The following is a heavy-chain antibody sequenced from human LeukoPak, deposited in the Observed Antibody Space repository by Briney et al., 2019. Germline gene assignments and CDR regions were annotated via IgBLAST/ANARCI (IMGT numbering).Heavy chain of an antibody. Sequence: SETLSLTCAVYGGSFSGYYWSWIRQPPGKGLEWIGGINHSGSTNYNPSLKSRVTISVDTSKNQFSLKLSSVTAADTAVYYCARQFSMVRRLYYFDYWGQGTLVTVSS. D-gene: IGHD3-10*01. V-gene: IGHV4-34*01. CDR3: ARQFSMVRRLYYFDY. CDR2: INHSGST. J-gene: IGHJ4*02. CDR1: GGSFSGYY.